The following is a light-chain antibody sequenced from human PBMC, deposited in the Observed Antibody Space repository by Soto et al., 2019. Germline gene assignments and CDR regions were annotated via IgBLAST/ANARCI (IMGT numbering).Light chain of an antibody. J-gene: IGKJ1*01. V-gene: IGKV3-11*01. CDR2: DAS. CDR1: QSVSSY. Sequence: DIVLTQSPATLSLSPGERATLSCRASQSVSSYLAWYQQKPGQAPRLLIYDASNRATGIPARFSGSGSGTDFTLTISSLEPEDIAVYYCHQRSHWPRTFGQGTKVEIK. CDR3: HQRSHWPRT.